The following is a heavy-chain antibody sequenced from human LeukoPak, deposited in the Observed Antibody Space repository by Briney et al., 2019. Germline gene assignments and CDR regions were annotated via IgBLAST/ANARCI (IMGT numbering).Heavy chain of an antibody. CDR2: IRYGGNNE. CDR3: AKSRAPSADPDAFDI. V-gene: IGHV3-30*02. Sequence: GGSLRLSCAASGFTFSSYAMNWVRQAPGKGLEWVAFIRYGGNNEYYADSVKARFRISRDNSKKSLYLEMNNLRPEDTAVYYCAKSRAPSADPDAFDIWGQGTMVTVSS. CDR1: GFTFSSYA. J-gene: IGHJ3*02.